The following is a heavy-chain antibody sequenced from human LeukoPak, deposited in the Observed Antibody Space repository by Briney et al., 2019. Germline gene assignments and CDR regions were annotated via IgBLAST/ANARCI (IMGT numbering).Heavy chain of an antibody. J-gene: IGHJ3*02. V-gene: IGHV3-38-3*01. CDR2: ISGGST. CDR3: AKTIVGAKEFDAFDI. D-gene: IGHD1-26*01. CDR1: GFTVSSNE. Sequence: GGSLRLSCAASGFTVSSNEMSWVRQAPGKGLEWVSSISGGSTYYADSVKGRFTISRDNSKNTLYLQMNSLRAEDTAVYYCAKTIVGAKEFDAFDIWGQGTMVTVSS.